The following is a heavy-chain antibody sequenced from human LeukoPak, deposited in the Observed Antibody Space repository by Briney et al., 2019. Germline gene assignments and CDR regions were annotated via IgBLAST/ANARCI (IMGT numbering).Heavy chain of an antibody. CDR3: ASAPVTGIYPYFDF. CDR2: ISPNSGGT. J-gene: IGHJ4*02. Sequence: ASVKVSCKTSGYTFTGYYIHWVRQAPGQGLEWMGWISPNSGGTNYAQKFQGRVAMTGDTSISTAYMELSRLRSDDTAVYYCASAPVTGIYPYFDFWGQGTLVTVSS. D-gene: IGHD6-19*01. V-gene: IGHV1-2*02. CDR1: GYTFTGYY.